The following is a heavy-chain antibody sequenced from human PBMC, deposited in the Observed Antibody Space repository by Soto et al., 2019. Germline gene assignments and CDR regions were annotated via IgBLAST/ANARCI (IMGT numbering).Heavy chain of an antibody. CDR2: MNPSTGNT. CDR3: ARGRIIVAGGFDP. V-gene: IGHV1-8*01. D-gene: IGHD6-19*01. CDR1: GYTFTSYE. J-gene: IGHJ5*02. Sequence: ASVKVSCKASGYTFTSYEIIWVRQATGQGLEWMGWMNPSTGNTDSAEKFQGRLTMTRNTSISTVYMELSSLSFEDTAVYYCARGRIIVAGGFDPWGQGTLVTVSS.